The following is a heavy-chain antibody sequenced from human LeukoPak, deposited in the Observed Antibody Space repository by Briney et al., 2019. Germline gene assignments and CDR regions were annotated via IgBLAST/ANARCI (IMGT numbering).Heavy chain of an antibody. V-gene: IGHV3-23*01. J-gene: IGHJ4*02. D-gene: IGHD1-26*01. Sequence: PGGSLRLSCAASGFTLISYAMTWVRQAPGKGLEWVSGIGASGTYYADSVKGRFIISRDNSKNTLYLQMNSLRAEDTAVYYCAKDHGSGSQIGWGQGTLVTVSS. CDR1: GFTLISYA. CDR3: AKDHGSGSQIG. CDR2: IGASGT.